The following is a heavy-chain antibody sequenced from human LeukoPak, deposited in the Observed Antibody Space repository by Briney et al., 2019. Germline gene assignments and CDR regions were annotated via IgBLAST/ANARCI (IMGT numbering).Heavy chain of an antibody. D-gene: IGHD3-16*01. J-gene: IGHJ2*01. V-gene: IGHV4-4*02. CDR1: GDSISSSYW. CDR3: ARGRGPSARYWYLDL. CDR2: IFHSGNT. Sequence: PSETLSLTCAVSGDSISSSYWWSWVRQPPGKGLEWIGEIFHSGNTNYNPSLKSRVTISVDTSKNQFSLELSSVTAADTAVYYCARGRGPSARYWYLDLWGRGTLVTVSS.